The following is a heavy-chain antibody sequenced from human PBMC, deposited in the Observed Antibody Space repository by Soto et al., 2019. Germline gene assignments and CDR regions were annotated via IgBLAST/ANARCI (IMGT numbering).Heavy chain of an antibody. CDR2: IHPHSGAT. V-gene: IGHV1-2*04. CDR1: GYTFTGNY. J-gene: IGHJ5*02. CDR3: VREGVGPTYGWFDP. D-gene: IGHD2-8*01. Sequence: QVQLVQSGAEVKKPGASVKVSCEATGYTFTGNYLHWVRQAPGQGLEWMGWIHPHSGATKYAQKFQGWVTMTRDTCISTGYLDLSSLKSNDTAVYYWVREGVGPTYGWFDPWGQGTLVTVSS.